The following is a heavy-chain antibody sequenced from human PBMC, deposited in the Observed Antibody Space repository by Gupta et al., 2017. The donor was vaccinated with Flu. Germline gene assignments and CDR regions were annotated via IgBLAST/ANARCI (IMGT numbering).Heavy chain of an antibody. Sequence: ELQLLESGGGLAQPGGSLRLSCAASGFTFSSYAMTWFRQAPGKGLEWVSVISNSGDRASYADSVKGRFTIFRDNSENTLYLQMTSLRVEDTAVYFCAKVRSITGSTGYYGMDVWGQGTTVTVSS. V-gene: IGHV3-23*01. J-gene: IGHJ6*02. D-gene: IGHD1-7*01. CDR3: AKVRSITGSTGYYGMDV. CDR1: GFTFSSYA. CDR2: ISNSGDRA.